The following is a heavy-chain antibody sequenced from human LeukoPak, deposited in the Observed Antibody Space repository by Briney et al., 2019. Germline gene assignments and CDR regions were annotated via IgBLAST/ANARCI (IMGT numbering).Heavy chain of an antibody. D-gene: IGHD6-13*01. CDR1: GFTFSNYG. Sequence: PGGSLRLSCAASGFTFSNYGMHWVRQAPGKGLEWVAVISYDGSNEYYADSVKGRFTISRDNSKNTLYLQMNSLRAEDTAVYYCAKSGYRSSWRLHFDYWGQGTLVTVSS. J-gene: IGHJ4*02. V-gene: IGHV3-30*18. CDR3: AKSGYRSSWRLHFDY. CDR2: ISYDGSNE.